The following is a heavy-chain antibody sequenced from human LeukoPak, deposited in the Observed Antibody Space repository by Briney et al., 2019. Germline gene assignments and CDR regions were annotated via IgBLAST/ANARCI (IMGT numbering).Heavy chain of an antibody. CDR3: TTDLWTAHYDFWSGYFYSDY. J-gene: IGHJ4*02. Sequence: SVKVSCKASGGTFSSYTISWVRQAPGQGLEWMGRIIPILGIANYAQKFQGRVTITADKSTSTAYMELSSLRSEDTAVYYCTTDLWTAHYDFWSGYFYSDYWGQGALVTVSS. D-gene: IGHD3-3*01. CDR2: IIPILGIA. V-gene: IGHV1-69*04. CDR1: GGTFSSYT.